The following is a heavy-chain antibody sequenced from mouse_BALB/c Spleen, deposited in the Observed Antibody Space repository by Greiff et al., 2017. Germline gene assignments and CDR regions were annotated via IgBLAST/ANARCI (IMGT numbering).Heavy chain of an antibody. Sequence: LVESGPELVKPGASVKMSCKASGYTFTSYVMHWVKQKPGQGLEWIGYINPYNDGTKYNEKFKGKATLTSDKSSSTAYMELSSLTSEDSAVYYCARWTIYGDYWGQGTTLTVSS. CDR1: GYTFTSYV. CDR2: INPYNDGT. V-gene: IGHV1-14*01. J-gene: IGHJ2*01. D-gene: IGHD1-1*01. CDR3: ARWTIYGDY.